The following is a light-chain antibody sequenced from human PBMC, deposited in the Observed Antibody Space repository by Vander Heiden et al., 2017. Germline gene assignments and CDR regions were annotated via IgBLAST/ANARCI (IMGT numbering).Light chain of an antibody. CDR2: GAS. CDR1: QSVSTN. CDR3: QQDNNWPPFT. J-gene: IGKJ3*01. Sequence: EIVMTQSPATLSVSPGERATLSCRASQSVSTNLGWYQQKPGQAPRLLIYGASMRATGIPARFSGSGAGTEFTLTISSRQSEDIAVYYCQQDNNWPPFTFGHGTKVEIK. V-gene: IGKV3D-15*01.